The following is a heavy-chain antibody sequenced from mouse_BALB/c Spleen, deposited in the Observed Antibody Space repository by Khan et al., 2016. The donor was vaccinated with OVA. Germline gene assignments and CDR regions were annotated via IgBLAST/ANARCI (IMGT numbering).Heavy chain of an antibody. Sequence: DVQLVESGGGLVKPGGSLKLSCAASGFTFSSYAMSWVRQTPEKRLEWVATISSGATYTFYSDSVKGRFTISRYDAKNTLYLQMSSLRSEDTAMYYCARPPITTGVATSYWFFDVWGAGTTVTVST. V-gene: IGHV5-9-3*01. CDR2: ISSGATYT. CDR1: GFTFSSYA. CDR3: ARPPITTGVATSYWFFDV. D-gene: IGHD1-1*01. J-gene: IGHJ1*01.